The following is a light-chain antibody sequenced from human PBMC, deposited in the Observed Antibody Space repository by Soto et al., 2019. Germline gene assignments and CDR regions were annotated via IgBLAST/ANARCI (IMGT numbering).Light chain of an antibody. CDR3: SSYTSSSTMV. CDR2: EVS. J-gene: IGLJ1*01. CDR1: SSDVGGYNY. Sequence: QSALTQPASVSGSPGQSITISCTGTSSDVGGYNYVSWYQQHPGKAPKLMIYEVSNRPSGVSNLFSGYKSGNTASLTISGLQSEDEADYYCSSYTSSSTMVFGTGTQLTV. V-gene: IGLV2-14*01.